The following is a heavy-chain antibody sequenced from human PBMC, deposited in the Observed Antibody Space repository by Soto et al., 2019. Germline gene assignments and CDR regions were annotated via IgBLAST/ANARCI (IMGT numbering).Heavy chain of an antibody. V-gene: IGHV4-61*01. D-gene: IGHD6-13*01. J-gene: IGHJ4*02. CDR2: IYYTGST. CDR3: ARGNLAAAGSFDY. CDR1: GGSFSGGSYR. Sequence: SETLSLTCTLSGGSFSGGSYRWSWMRPSPGKGLEWLAYIYYTGSTNNNPSLQSRITISLPTNKNQFSLKVSSVTAADTAVYLCARGNLAAAGSFDYWGQGAMVTVYS.